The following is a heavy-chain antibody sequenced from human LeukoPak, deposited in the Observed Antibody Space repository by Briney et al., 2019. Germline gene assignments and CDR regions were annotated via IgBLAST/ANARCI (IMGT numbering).Heavy chain of an antibody. CDR3: ARRITIFGVGPHFDI. J-gene: IGHJ3*02. Sequence: LGESLKIPCKGSGYSFTSYWLGWVRQMPGKGLGWMGIIYPGDSDTRYSPSFQGQVTISADKSISAAYLQWSSLKAADTAMYYCARRITIFGVGPHFDIWGQGTMVTVSS. V-gene: IGHV5-51*01. D-gene: IGHD3-3*01. CDR2: IYPGDSDT. CDR1: GYSFTSYW.